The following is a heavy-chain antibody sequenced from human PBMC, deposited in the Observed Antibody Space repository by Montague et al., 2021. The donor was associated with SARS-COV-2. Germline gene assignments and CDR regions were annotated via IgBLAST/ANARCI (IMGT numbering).Heavy chain of an antibody. Sequence: SLRLSCAASGFIFSSYGMYWARQAPGKGLEWVAVIWYDGSNKYYVDSVKGRFTISRDNSNLYLQMNSLRVEDTAVYYCARNRRSYSGYDSEADYWGQGTLVTVPS. CDR2: IWYDGSNK. CDR3: ARNRRSYSGYDSEADY. CDR1: GFIFSSYG. J-gene: IGHJ4*02. V-gene: IGHV3-33*07. D-gene: IGHD5-12*01.